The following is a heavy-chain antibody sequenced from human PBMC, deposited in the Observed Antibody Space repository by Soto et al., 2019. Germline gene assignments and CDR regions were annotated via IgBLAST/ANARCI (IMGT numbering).Heavy chain of an antibody. V-gene: IGHV4-31*03. CDR1: GGSISSGGYY. J-gene: IGHJ4*02. D-gene: IGHD2-15*01. CDR3: ARGSVVAATLFDY. Sequence: QVQLQESGPGLVKPSQTLSLTCTVSGGSISSGGYYWSWIRQHPGKGLEWIGYIYYSGSTYYNPSLKSRVTISVETSKNQFALKLRSVTAADTDVYYCARGSVVAATLFDYWGQGTLVTVSS. CDR2: IYYSGST.